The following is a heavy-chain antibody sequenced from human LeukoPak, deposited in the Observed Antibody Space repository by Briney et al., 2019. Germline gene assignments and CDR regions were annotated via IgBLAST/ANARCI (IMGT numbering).Heavy chain of an antibody. CDR1: GGSISSGGYF. J-gene: IGHJ4*02. CDR2: IYYTGST. CDR3: ARRYYDNSGYRYYFDF. V-gene: IGHV4-31*03. Sequence: PSETLSLTCTVSGGSISSGGYFWSWIRQHPGKGLECIGYIYYTGSTYYNPSLRSRVTISVDTSKNQFSLNLSSVTAADTAVYFCARRYYDNSGYRYYFDFWDQGTLVTVSS. D-gene: IGHD3-22*01.